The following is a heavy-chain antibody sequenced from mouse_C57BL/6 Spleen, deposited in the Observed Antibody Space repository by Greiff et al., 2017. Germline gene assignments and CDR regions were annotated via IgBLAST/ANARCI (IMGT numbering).Heavy chain of an antibody. J-gene: IGHJ3*01. CDR1: GYAFSSSW. D-gene: IGHD1-1*01. CDR2: IYPGDGDT. Sequence: VQLQQSGPELVKPGASVKISCKASGYAFSSSWMNWVKQRPGKGLEWIGRIYPGDGDTNYNGKFKGKATLTADKSSSTAYMQLSSLTSEDSAVYFCAREDYGSFYWGQGTLVTVSA. V-gene: IGHV1-82*01. CDR3: AREDYGSFY.